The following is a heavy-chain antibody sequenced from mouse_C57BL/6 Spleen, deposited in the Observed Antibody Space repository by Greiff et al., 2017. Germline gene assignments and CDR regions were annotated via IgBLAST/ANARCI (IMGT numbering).Heavy chain of an antibody. V-gene: IGHV6-3*01. J-gene: IGHJ2*01. D-gene: IGHD3-3*01. Sequence: EVQLQESGGGLVQPGGSMKLSCVASGFTFSNYWMNWVRQSPEKGLEWVAQIRLKSDNYATHYAESVKGRFTISRDYSKSSVYLQMNNLRAEDTGIYYCTRDKGYFDYWGQGTTLTVSS. CDR2: IRLKSDNYAT. CDR3: TRDKGYFDY. CDR1: GFTFSNYW.